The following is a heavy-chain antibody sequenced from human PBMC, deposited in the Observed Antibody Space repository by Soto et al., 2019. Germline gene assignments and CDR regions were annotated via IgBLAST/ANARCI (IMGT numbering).Heavy chain of an antibody. D-gene: IGHD3-3*02. CDR3: ARDHIWAFDY. CDR2: IRYGATV. J-gene: IGHJ4*02. V-gene: IGHV3-48*02. CDR1: GFTFSSYS. Sequence: EVQLVESGGGLVQPGGSLRLSCAASGFTFSSYSMNWVRQAPGKGLEWLSYIRYGATVYYADSVKGRFTISRDNAKNSLYLQMNSLRDEDTAVYYCARDHIWAFDYWGQGSLVTVSS.